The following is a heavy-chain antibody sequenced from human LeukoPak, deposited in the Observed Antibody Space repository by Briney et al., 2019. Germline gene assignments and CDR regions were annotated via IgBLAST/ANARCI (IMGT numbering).Heavy chain of an antibody. J-gene: IGHJ4*02. D-gene: IGHD5-18*01. Sequence: SETLSLTCTVSGVSISSYYWSWLRQPPGKGLEWIGSIYYSGSTYYNPSLKSRVTISVDTSKNQFSLKLSSVTAADTAVYYCARDYQGGYGDKTVDYWGQGTLVTVSS. V-gene: IGHV4-59*12. CDR2: IYYSGST. CDR1: GVSISSYY. CDR3: ARDYQGGYGDKTVDY.